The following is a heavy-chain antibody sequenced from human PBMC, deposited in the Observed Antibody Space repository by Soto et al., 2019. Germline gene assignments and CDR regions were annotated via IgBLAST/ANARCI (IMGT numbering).Heavy chain of an antibody. V-gene: IGHV3-74*01. CDR3: AKVKDRLRDTYYYYGMDV. J-gene: IGHJ6*02. CDR1: GFTFTSSW. Sequence: GGSLRLSCAASGFTFTSSWMHWVRQTPEKGLVWVSSVSSDGSSANYADTVKGQFTISRDNAKSTVYLQMNSLRAEDTTVYYCAKVKDRLRDTYYYYGMDVWGQGTTVTVSS. CDR2: VSSDGSSA. D-gene: IGHD5-12*01.